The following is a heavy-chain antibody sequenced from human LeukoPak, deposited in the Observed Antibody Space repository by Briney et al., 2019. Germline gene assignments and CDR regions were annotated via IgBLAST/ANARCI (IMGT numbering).Heavy chain of an antibody. J-gene: IGHJ4*02. CDR3: ARTAAAALYFFDY. CDR2: IYTSGST. CDR1: GGSISSYD. D-gene: IGHD6-13*01. Sequence: PSETLSLTCTVSGGSISSYDWSWIRQPAGKGLEWIGRIYTSGSTNYNPSLKSRVTISVDKSKYQFSLKLSSVTAADTAVYYCARTAAAALYFFDYWGQGTLVTVSS. V-gene: IGHV4-4*07.